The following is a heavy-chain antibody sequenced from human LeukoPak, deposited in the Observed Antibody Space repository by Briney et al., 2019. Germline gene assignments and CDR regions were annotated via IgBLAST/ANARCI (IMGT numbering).Heavy chain of an antibody. CDR2: MNPNSGNT. CDR1: GYTFTSYD. D-gene: IGHD3-3*01. Sequence: ASVKVSCKASGYTFTSYDINWVRQATGQGLGWMGWMNPNSGNTGYAQKFQGRVTMTRNTSISTAYMELSRLRSDDTAVYYCARHRSDLDAFDIWGQGTMVTVSS. J-gene: IGHJ3*02. CDR3: ARHRSDLDAFDI. V-gene: IGHV1-8*01.